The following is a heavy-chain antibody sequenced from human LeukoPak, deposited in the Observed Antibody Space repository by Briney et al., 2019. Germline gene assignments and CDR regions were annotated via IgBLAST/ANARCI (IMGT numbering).Heavy chain of an antibody. J-gene: IGHJ4*02. CDR2: INPSGGST. D-gene: IGHD6-19*01. CDR1: GYTFTSYY. Sequence: ASVKVSCKASGYTFTSYYIHWVRQAPGQGLEWMGIINPSGGSTSYAQKLQGRVTMTRDTSTSTVYMELSSLRSEDTAVYYCARDRGAVATSTYFYYWGQGTLVTVSS. V-gene: IGHV1-46*03. CDR3: ARDRGAVATSTYFYY.